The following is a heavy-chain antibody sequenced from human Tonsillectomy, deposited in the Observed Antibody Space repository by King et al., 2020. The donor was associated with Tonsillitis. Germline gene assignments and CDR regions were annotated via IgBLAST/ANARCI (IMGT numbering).Heavy chain of an antibody. CDR3: ARAWTHLQFHYWYFDL. J-gene: IGHJ2*01. V-gene: IGHV3-33*05. CDR1: GFTFSNYG. Sequence: VQLVESGGGVVKPGGSLRLSCAVSGFTFSNYGMHWVRQAPGKGLEWVDAISYVGGNKDYTDSVKGRFTISRDTSKNTLYLQMNSLRAEDTAVYFCARAWTHLQFHYWYFDLGGRGTLAAVSS. D-gene: IGHD5-24*01. CDR2: ISYVGGNK.